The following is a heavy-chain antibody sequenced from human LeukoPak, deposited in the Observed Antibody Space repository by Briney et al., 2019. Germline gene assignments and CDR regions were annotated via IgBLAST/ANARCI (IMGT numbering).Heavy chain of an antibody. V-gene: IGHV4-30-2*01. CDR3: AGMVRGVIRPYYFDY. CDR1: GGSISSGDYY. D-gene: IGHD3-10*01. J-gene: IGHJ4*02. CDR2: IYHSGST. Sequence: PSETLSLTCTVSGGSISSGDYYWSWIRQPPGKGLEWIGYIYHSGSTYYNPSLQSRVTISVDKSKNQFSLKLSSVTAADTAVYYCAGMVRGVIRPYYFDYWGQGTLVTVSS.